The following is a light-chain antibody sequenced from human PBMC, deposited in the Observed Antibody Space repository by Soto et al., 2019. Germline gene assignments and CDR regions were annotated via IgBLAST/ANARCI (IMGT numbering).Light chain of an antibody. CDR3: QQYGSSPFT. J-gene: IGKJ3*01. CDR1: QSVSSSY. V-gene: IGKV3-20*01. CDR2: GAS. Sequence: EIVLTQSPGTLSLSPGERATLSCRASQSVSSSYLAWYQQKPGQAPRLLIYGASSRATGIPDRFSGSGSGTDFTLTISRLEPEDFAVYYSQQYGSSPFTFGPGTNVDIK.